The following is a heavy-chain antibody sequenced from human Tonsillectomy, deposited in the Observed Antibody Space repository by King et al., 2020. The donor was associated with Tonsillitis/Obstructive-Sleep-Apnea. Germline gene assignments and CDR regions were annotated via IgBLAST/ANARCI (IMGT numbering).Heavy chain of an antibody. CDR2: FDPEDGET. CDR1: GYTLTELS. J-gene: IGHJ6*02. D-gene: IGHD1-20*01. V-gene: IGHV1-24*01. CDR3: VAYALRLTGTRPRVAGGRGMDV. Sequence: GQLVQSGAEVKKPGASVKVSCKVSGYTLTELSMHWVRQAPGKGLEWMGGFDPEDGETIYAQKFQGRVTMTEDTSTDTAYMELSSLRSEDTAVYYCVAYALRLTGTRPRVAGGRGMDVWGQGTTVTVSS.